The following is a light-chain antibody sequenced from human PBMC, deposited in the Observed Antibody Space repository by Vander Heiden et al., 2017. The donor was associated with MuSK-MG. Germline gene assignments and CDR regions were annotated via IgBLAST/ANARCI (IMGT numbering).Light chain of an antibody. CDR2: DVS. CDR1: SSDVGGYNY. V-gene: IGLV2-14*03. Sequence: QSALTQPASVSGSPGQSITISCTGTSSDVGGYNYVSWYQQHPGKAPKLLIHDVSNRLSGVSNRFSGSKSGKTASLAISGLQAEDEADYYWSSYTSGTNVVFGGGTKLTVL. J-gene: IGLJ2*01. CDR3: SSYTSGTNVV.